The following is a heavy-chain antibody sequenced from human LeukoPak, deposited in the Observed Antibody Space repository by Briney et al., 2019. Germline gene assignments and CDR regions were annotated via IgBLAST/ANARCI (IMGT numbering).Heavy chain of an antibody. J-gene: IGHJ4*02. CDR1: GGSFRRYY. Sequence: SETLPLTCAVYGGSFRRYYWSWIRQPPGKGLEWIGEVDPGGIVNYNPSLKSRVTISVDTSKNQFSLKLSSVTAADTAVYYCARGRGYCSGGSCYFDYWGQGTLVTVSS. D-gene: IGHD2-15*01. CDR3: ARGRGYCSGGSCYFDY. CDR2: VDPGGIV. V-gene: IGHV4-34*01.